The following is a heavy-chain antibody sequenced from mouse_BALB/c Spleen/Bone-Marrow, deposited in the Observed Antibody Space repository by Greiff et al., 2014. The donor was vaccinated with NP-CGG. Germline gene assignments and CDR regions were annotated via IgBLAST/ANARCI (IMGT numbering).Heavy chain of an antibody. D-gene: IGHD2-1*01. V-gene: IGHV1S137*01. CDR3: ARGWGRNGNYGGAMDY. CDR1: GYTFTDYA. Sequence: VQLQQSGAELVRPGVSVKISCKGSGYTFTDYAMHWVKQSHAKSLEWIGVISTYYGDANYNQKFKGKATMTVDKSSSTAYMELARLTSEDSAIYYCARGWGRNGNYGGAMDYWGQGTSVTVSS. CDR2: ISTYYGDA. J-gene: IGHJ4*01.